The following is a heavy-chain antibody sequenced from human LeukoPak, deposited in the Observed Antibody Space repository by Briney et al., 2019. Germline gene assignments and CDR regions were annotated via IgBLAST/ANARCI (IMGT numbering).Heavy chain of an antibody. V-gene: IGHV5-51*01. D-gene: IGHD6-13*01. J-gene: IGHJ4*02. CDR3: ARHPSYSSSWYSDY. Sequence: GESLKISCQGSGYSFTSYWIGWVRQMPGKGLEWMGIIYPSDSDTRYSPSFQGQVTISADKSISTAYLQWSSLKASDTAMYYCARHPSYSSSWYSDYWGQGTLVTVYS. CDR2: IYPSDSDT. CDR1: GYSFTSYW.